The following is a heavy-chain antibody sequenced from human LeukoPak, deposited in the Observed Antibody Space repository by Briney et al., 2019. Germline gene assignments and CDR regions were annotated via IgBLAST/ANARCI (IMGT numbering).Heavy chain of an antibody. V-gene: IGHV3-74*01. Sequence: QSGGSLRLSCAASGFTFSNYWMHWVRQGPGKGLVWVSRVNNDGSSTAYADSVRGRFTTSRDNAKNILYLQMNSLRAEDTAVYYCVGAAANTTPRPWGQGTLVTVSS. D-gene: IGHD6-13*01. J-gene: IGHJ4*02. CDR3: VGAAANTTPRP. CDR2: VNNDGSST. CDR1: GFTFSNYW.